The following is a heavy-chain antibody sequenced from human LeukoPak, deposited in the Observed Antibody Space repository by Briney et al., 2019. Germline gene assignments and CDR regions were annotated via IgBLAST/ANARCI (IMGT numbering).Heavy chain of an antibody. V-gene: IGHV3-30-3*01. CDR3: GRDVSGSYSFDS. CDR2: ISYDGGTK. Sequence: GGSLGLSCEAFGFTFRSHAMHWVRQAPGKGLEWVAFISYDGGTKTDVDSVTGRVTISRDNSKNTVYLQMNSLRAEDTALYYCGRDVSGSYSFDSLGQGTLVTVSS. J-gene: IGHJ4*02. CDR1: GFTFRSHA. D-gene: IGHD1-26*01.